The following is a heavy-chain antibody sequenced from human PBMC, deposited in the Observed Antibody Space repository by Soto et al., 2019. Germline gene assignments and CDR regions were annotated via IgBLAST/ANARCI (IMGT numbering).Heavy chain of an antibody. Sequence: PGESLKISCAASGFTFSSYAMSWVRQAPGKGLEWVSTISDSGNSTYSADSVKGRFTISRDNSKNMLYLQMHSLRAEDTAVYYCARDRYGDPLWGQDDFDYWGQGTLVTVSS. CDR3: ARDRYGDPLWGQDDFDY. J-gene: IGHJ4*02. CDR1: GFTFSSYA. CDR2: ISDSGNST. V-gene: IGHV3-23*01. D-gene: IGHD4-17*01.